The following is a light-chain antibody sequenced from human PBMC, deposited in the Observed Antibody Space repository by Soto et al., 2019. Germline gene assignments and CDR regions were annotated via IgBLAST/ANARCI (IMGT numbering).Light chain of an antibody. V-gene: IGKV1-9*01. Sequence: DIQLTQSPSFLSASVGDRVTITCRASQGISSYLAWYQQKPGKAPKLLIYAASTLQSGVPSRFSGSGSGTEFTLTISSLQPEDFATYYCQQPPQTFGPGTKVDIK. CDR3: QQPPQT. CDR1: QGISSY. J-gene: IGKJ3*01. CDR2: AAS.